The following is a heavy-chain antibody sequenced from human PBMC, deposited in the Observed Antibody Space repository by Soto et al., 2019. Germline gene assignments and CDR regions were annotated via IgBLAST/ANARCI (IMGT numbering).Heavy chain of an antibody. CDR1: GFTFSSYG. CDR2: ISYDGSNK. CDR3: AKDRGYSSSWEYYYYYYGMDV. Sequence: LRLSCAASGFTFSSYGMHWVRQAPGKGLEWVAVISYDGSNKYYADSVKGRFTISRDNSKNTLYLQMNSLRAEDTAVYYCAKDRGYSSSWEYYYYYYGMDVWGQGTTVTVSS. V-gene: IGHV3-30*18. J-gene: IGHJ6*02. D-gene: IGHD6-13*01.